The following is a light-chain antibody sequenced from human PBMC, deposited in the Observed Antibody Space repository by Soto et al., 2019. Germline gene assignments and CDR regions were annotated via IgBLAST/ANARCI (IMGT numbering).Light chain of an antibody. CDR1: QGISNY. CDR2: AAS. CDR3: QNYNGAPWT. V-gene: IGKV1-27*01. J-gene: IGKJ1*01. Sequence: DIQMTQSPSSLSASVGDRVTITCRASQGISNYLVWYQQKPGKVPKLLIYAASTLQAGVPSRFIGSGSGTDFTLTISSLQPEDVATYYCQNYNGAPWTFGQGTKLEIK.